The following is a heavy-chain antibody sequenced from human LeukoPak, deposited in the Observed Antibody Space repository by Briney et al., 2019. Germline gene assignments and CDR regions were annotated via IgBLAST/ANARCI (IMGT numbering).Heavy chain of an antibody. CDR3: AATQQYCSSTSCFFDY. V-gene: IGHV1-69*06. D-gene: IGHD2-2*01. CDR1: GGTLSSYA. J-gene: IGHJ4*02. Sequence: GASVKVSCKASGGTLSSYAISWVRQAPGQGLEWMGGIIPIFGTANYAQKFQGRVTITADKSTSTAYMELSSLRSEDTAVYYCAATQQYCSSTSCFFDYWGQGTLVTVSS. CDR2: IIPIFGTA.